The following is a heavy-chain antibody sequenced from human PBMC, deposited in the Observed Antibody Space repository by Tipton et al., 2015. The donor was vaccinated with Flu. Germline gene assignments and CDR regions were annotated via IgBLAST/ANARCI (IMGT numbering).Heavy chain of an antibody. Sequence: TLSLTCTISGDSISSDYYWGWIRQPPGKGLEWIGNIFHTGSTYHNPSLKSRVTISVDTSKSQFSLQLRSVTAADTAVYYCARDPSLGMPDYFDYWGQGILVTASS. V-gene: IGHV4-38-2*02. CDR1: GDSISSDYY. J-gene: IGHJ4*02. CDR2: IFHTGST. CDR3: ARDPSLGMPDYFDY. D-gene: IGHD2-2*01.